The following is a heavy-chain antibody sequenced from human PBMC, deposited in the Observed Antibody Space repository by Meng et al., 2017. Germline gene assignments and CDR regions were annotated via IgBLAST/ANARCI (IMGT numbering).Heavy chain of an antibody. Sequence: GESLKISCAASGFTFSTYWMTWVRQAPGKGLEWVANIKQDGSEKYYVDSVKGRFTISRDNAKNSLYLQMSSLRAEDTAVYYCARDSSGYYSNYYFDYWGHGKLVTGCS. CDR1: GFTFSTYW. J-gene: IGHJ4*01. CDR2: IKQDGSEK. CDR3: ARDSSGYYSNYYFDY. V-gene: IGHV3-7*01. D-gene: IGHD3-22*01.